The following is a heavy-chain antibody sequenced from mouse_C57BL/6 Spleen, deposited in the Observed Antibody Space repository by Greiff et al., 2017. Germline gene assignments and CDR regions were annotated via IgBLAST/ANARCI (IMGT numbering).Heavy chain of an antibody. D-gene: IGHD2-5*01. CDR2: IDPSDSET. Sequence: VQLQQPGAELVRPGSSVKLSCKASGYTFTSYWMHWVKQRPIQGLEWIGNIDPSDSETHYNQKFKDKAPLTVDKSSSTAYMQLSSLTSEDSAVYYCARSRSNYVGAMDYWGQGTSVTVSS. J-gene: IGHJ4*01. CDR1: GYTFTSYW. V-gene: IGHV1-52*01. CDR3: ARSRSNYVGAMDY.